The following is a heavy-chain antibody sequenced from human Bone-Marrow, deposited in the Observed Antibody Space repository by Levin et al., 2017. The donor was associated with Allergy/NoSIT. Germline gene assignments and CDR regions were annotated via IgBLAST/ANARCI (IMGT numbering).Heavy chain of an antibody. D-gene: IGHD2-2*02. J-gene: IGHJ6*02. CDR1: GFTFSNNA. CDR3: AKDVLVVPAAILYYKYYGMDV. Sequence: QAGGSLRLSCAASGFTFSNNAMNWVRQAPGKGLEWVSGISGAGGRTYYADSVKGRFTISRDNSENTLYLQMHSLRADDTAVYYCAKDVLVVPAAILYYKYYGMDVWGQGTTVTVSS. V-gene: IGHV3-23*01. CDR2: ISGAGGRT.